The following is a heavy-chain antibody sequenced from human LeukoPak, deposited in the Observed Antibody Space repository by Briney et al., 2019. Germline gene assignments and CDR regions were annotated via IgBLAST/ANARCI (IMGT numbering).Heavy chain of an antibody. V-gene: IGHV3-7*01. J-gene: IGHJ4*02. CDR3: ARDQVDCSGGSCFKGFDY. Sequence: GGSLRLSCAASGSTFSGYWMSWVRQAPGKGLEWVANIKQEGSEKYYVDSVKGRFTISRDNAKDSLYLQMNSLRAEDTAVYYCARDQVDCSGGSCFKGFDYWGQGTLVTVSS. D-gene: IGHD2-15*01. CDR1: GSTFSGYW. CDR2: IKQEGSEK.